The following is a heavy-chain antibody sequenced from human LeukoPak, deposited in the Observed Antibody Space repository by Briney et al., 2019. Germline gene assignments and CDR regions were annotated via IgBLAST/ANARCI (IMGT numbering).Heavy chain of an antibody. V-gene: IGHV4-34*01. Sequence: PSETLSLTCAVYGGSFSGYYWSWIRQPPGKGLEWIGEINHSGSTNYNPSLKSRVTISVDTSKNQFSLKLSSVTAADTAVYYCARDASSVRNYYYGMDVWGQGTTVTVSS. CDR1: GGSFSGYY. CDR3: ARDASSVRNYYYGMDV. J-gene: IGHJ6*02. D-gene: IGHD2-8*01. CDR2: INHSGST.